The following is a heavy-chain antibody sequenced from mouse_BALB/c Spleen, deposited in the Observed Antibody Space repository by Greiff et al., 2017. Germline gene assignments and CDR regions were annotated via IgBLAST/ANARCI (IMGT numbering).Heavy chain of an antibody. V-gene: IGHV2-4-1*01. Sequence: VKVVESGPGLVQPSQSLSITCTVSGFSLTSYGVHWVRQSPGKGLEWLGVIWSGGSTDYNAAFISRLSISKDDSKSHVFFKMNSLQADDTAIYCCARTGGLYAMDYWGQGTSVTVSS. CDR3: ARTGGLYAMDY. CDR2: IWSGGST. D-gene: IGHD3-1*01. CDR1: GFSLTSYG. J-gene: IGHJ4*01.